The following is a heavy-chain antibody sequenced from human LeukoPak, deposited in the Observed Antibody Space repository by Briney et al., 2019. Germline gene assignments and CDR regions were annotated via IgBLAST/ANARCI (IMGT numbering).Heavy chain of an antibody. J-gene: IGHJ3*02. D-gene: IGHD3-22*01. Sequence: GGSLRLSCAASGFTFNAFGMNWVRQAPGKGLEWVSYIGTTSGAIYYADSVKGRFTISRDSAKNSLYLQMNSLRAEDTAVHYCASDYYDSSGPAEDAFDIWGQGTMVTVSS. V-gene: IGHV3-48*01. CDR1: GFTFNAFG. CDR3: ASDYYDSSGPAEDAFDI. CDR2: IGTTSGAI.